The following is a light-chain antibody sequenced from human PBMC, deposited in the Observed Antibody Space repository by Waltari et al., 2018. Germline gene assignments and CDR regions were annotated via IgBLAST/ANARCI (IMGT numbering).Light chain of an antibody. CDR2: GAS. CDR1: ESITTNF. Sequence: EIVLTQSPVTLSLSPGERATLSCRASESITTNFIAWYQQKPGQAPRLLINGASIRATGSSDFFSGSGSGTDFTLTISRLEPEDFAVYYCQHYGRSAITFGQGTRLDIK. J-gene: IGKJ5*01. CDR3: QHYGRSAIT. V-gene: IGKV3-20*01.